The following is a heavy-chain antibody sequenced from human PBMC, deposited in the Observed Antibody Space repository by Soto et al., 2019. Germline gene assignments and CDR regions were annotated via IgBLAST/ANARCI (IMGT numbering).Heavy chain of an antibody. D-gene: IGHD6-13*01. CDR2: FDPEDGET. Sequence: GASVKVSCKVSGYTLTELSMHWVRQAPGKGLERMGGFDPEDGETIYAQKFQGRVTMTEDTSTDTAYMELSSLRSEDTAVYYCATEGGVAAAAYYYYGMDVWGQGTTVTVS. V-gene: IGHV1-24*01. CDR3: ATEGGVAAAAYYYYGMDV. CDR1: GYTLTELS. J-gene: IGHJ6*02.